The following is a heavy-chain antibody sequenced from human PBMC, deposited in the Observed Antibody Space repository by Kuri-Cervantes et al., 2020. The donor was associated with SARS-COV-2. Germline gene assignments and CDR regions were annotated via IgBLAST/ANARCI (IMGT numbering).Heavy chain of an antibody. CDR2: INDSGST. J-gene: IGHJ4*02. D-gene: IGHD2-8*01. CDR3: ARDSCTNGVCYRYFDY. Sequence: ESLKISCTVPGGSISSYYWSWIRQPPGEGVEWIGYINDSGSTNYNPSLKSRVTIPVDTSKNQFSMKLSSVTAADTAVYYCARDSCTNGVCYRYFDYWGQGTLVTVSS. CDR1: GGSISSYY. V-gene: IGHV4-59*01.